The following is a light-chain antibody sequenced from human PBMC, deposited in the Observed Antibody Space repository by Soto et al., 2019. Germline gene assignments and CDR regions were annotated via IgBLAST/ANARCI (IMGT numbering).Light chain of an antibody. CDR2: RDG. J-gene: IGLJ3*02. V-gene: IGLV1-47*01. Sequence: QSALTQPPSASGTHGQSLTISCAGSSSNIGSHYVYWYQHLPGTAPKLLIFRDGQRPSGVPDRFFGSKSGTSASLAISGLRSEDEAHYYCAVWDASLTGWVFGGGTKLTVL. CDR1: SSNIGSHY. CDR3: AVWDASLTGWV.